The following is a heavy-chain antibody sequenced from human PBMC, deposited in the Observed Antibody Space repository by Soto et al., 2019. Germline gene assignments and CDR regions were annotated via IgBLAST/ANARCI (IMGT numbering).Heavy chain of an antibody. Sequence: ASVKVSCKASGYTFTTYGFNWVRQAPGQGLEWMGWISPYNGDTNYAQNFQGRVTLTTDTSTSTAYMELRSLTSDDTAVYYCARTPRAQMIVLESATRFDYWGQGTLVPVSS. CDR2: ISPYNGDT. CDR1: GYTFTTYG. V-gene: IGHV1-18*04. CDR3: ARTPRAQMIVLESATRFDY. J-gene: IGHJ4*02. D-gene: IGHD2-15*01.